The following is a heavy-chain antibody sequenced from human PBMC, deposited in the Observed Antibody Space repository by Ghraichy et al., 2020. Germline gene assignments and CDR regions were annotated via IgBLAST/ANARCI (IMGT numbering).Heavy chain of an antibody. D-gene: IGHD1-26*01. CDR1: GYTFTSYA. V-gene: IGHV1-3*01. J-gene: IGHJ3*02. CDR3: ARALAPAWDPGDAFDI. Sequence: ASVKVSCKASGYTFTSYAMHWVRQAPGQRLEWMGWINAGNGNTKYSQKFQGRVTTTRDTSASTAYMELSSLRSEDTAVYYCARALAPAWDPGDAFDIWGQGTMVTVSS. CDR2: INAGNGNT.